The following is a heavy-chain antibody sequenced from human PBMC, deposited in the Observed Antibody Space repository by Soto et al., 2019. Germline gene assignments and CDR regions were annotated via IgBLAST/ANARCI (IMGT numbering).Heavy chain of an antibody. CDR3: AKTCSRVVPAATAYFDY. CDR1: GFTFSSYA. J-gene: IGHJ4*02. CDR2: ISGSGGST. Sequence: GGSLRLSCAASGFTFSSYAMSWVRQAPGKGLEWVSAISGSGGSTYYADSVKGRFTISRDNSKNTLYLQMNSLRAEDTAVYYCAKTCSRVVPAATAYFDYWGQGTLVTVSS. V-gene: IGHV3-23*01. D-gene: IGHD2-2*01.